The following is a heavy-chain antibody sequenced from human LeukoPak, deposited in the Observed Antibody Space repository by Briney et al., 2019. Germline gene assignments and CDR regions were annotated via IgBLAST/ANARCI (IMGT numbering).Heavy chain of an antibody. CDR1: GGSISSYY. Sequence: KASETLSLTCTVSGGSISSYYWAWIRQPPGKGLEWIGSIYYSGSTYYTPSLKSRVTISLDTSKNQFSLKLSSVTAADTAVYYCARDRVFWSGYLDYWGQGALVTVSS. V-gene: IGHV4-39*07. D-gene: IGHD3-3*01. CDR2: IYYSGST. CDR3: ARDRVFWSGYLDY. J-gene: IGHJ4*02.